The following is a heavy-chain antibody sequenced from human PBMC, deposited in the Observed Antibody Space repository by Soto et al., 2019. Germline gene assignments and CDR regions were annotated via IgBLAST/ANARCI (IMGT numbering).Heavy chain of an antibody. CDR3: ARDVRGLGEPSMDV. D-gene: IGHD1-1*01. CDR2: IWYDGSNK. Sequence: PGGSLRLSCAASGFTFSSYGMHWVRQAPGKGLEWVAVIWYDGSNKYYADSVKGRFTISRDNSKNTLYLQMNSLRAEDTAVYYCARDVRGLGEPSMDVWGQGTTVTVSS. CDR1: GFTFSSYG. J-gene: IGHJ6*02. V-gene: IGHV3-33*01.